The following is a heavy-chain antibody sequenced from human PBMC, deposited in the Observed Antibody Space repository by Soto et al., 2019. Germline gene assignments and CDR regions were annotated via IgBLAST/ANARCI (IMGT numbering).Heavy chain of an antibody. V-gene: IGHV3-30*18. CDR3: AKDDYDFWSGYIDY. CDR2: ISYDGSNK. J-gene: IGHJ4*02. CDR1: GFTFSSYG. Sequence: QVQLVESGGGVVQPGRSLRLSCAASGFTFSSYGMHWVRQAPGKGLEWVAVISYDGSNKYYADSVKDRFTISRDNSKNTLYLQMNSLRAEDTAVYYCAKDDYDFWSGYIDYWGQGTLVTVSS. D-gene: IGHD3-3*01.